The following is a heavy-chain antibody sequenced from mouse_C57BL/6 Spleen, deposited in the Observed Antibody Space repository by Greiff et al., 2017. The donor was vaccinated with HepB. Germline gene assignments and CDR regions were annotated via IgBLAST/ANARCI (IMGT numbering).Heavy chain of an antibody. CDR3: ARSQLGYFDY. CDR2: ISSGSSTI. J-gene: IGHJ2*01. D-gene: IGHD4-1*02. V-gene: IGHV5-17*01. Sequence: VQLKESGGGLVKPGGSLKLSCAASGFTFSDYGMHWVRQAPEKGLEWVAYISSGSSTIYYADTVKGRFTISRDNAKNTLFLQMTSLRSEDTAMYYCARSQLGYFDYWGQGTTLTVSS. CDR1: GFTFSDYG.